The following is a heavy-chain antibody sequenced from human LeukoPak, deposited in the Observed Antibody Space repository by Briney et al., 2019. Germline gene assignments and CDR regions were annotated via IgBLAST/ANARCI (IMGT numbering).Heavy chain of an antibody. CDR2: VCYSGGT. CDR1: GGSISPYY. V-gene: IGHV4-59*01. CDR3: ARRAAAVGTFYMDV. Sequence: PSETLSLTCTVSGGSISPYYWLWIRQPPGKGLEWVGYVCYSGGTNYNPSLKSRVTMSVDTSKHKLSLKLTSVTAADTAVYYCARRAAAVGTFYMDVWGKGTTVTVSS. J-gene: IGHJ6*03. D-gene: IGHD6-13*01.